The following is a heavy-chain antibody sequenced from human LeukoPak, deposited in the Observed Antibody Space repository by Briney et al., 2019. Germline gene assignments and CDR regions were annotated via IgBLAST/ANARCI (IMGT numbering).Heavy chain of an antibody. J-gene: IGHJ4*02. CDR3: ASARLCDV. D-gene: IGHD1-1*01. CDR2: IREDGSEK. CDR1: GFTFSRYW. V-gene: IGHV3-7*01. Sequence: GGSLRLSCAASGFTFSRYWMNWVRQTPGKGLEWVANIREDGSEKNYVDSVKGRFTISRDNTKNSLYLQMNSLTAEDTAVYYCASARLCDVWGQGTLVTVSS.